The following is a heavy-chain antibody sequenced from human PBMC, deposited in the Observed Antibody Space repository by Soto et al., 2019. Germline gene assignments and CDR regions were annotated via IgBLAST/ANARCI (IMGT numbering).Heavy chain of an antibody. V-gene: IGHV4-30-4*01. D-gene: IGHD2-15*01. CDR2: IYYSGST. J-gene: IGHJ5*02. Sequence: SETLSLTCTVSGGSISSGDYYWSWIRQPPGKGLEWIGYIYYSGSTYYNPSLKSRVTISVDTSKNQFSLKLSSVTAADTAVYYCARANIVVVVAAPSGWFDPWGQGTLVTVS. CDR3: ARANIVVVVAAPSGWFDP. CDR1: GGSISSGDYY.